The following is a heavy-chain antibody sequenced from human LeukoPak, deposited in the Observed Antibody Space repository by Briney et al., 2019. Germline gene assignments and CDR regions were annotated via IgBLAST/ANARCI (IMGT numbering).Heavy chain of an antibody. CDR1: GGSISMYY. V-gene: IGHV4-59*08. Sequence: ETVSLTCTLSGGSISMYYGSWVRQPPGKGLEWIAYIYYSGSTNYNPSRKGPVTISVDTSKNQFSLKLSSVTTADTAVYFRARENGKYTAMAKFDYWGKGTLVTVSS. CDR2: IYYSGST. CDR3: ARENGKYTAMAKFDY. J-gene: IGHJ4*02. D-gene: IGHD5-18*01.